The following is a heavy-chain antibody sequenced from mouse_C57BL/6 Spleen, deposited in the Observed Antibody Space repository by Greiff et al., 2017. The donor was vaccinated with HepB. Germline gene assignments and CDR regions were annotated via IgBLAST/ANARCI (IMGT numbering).Heavy chain of an antibody. CDR1: GYTFTSYW. Sequence: QVQLQQPGAELVKPGASVKLSCKASGYTFTSYWMQWVKQRPGQGLEWIGEIDPSDSYTNYNQKFKGKATLTGDTSSSTAYMQLSSLTSEDSAVYYCASEGNVCAYWGQGTLVTVSA. D-gene: IGHD2-1*01. CDR3: ASEGNVCAY. V-gene: IGHV1-50*01. CDR2: IDPSDSYT. J-gene: IGHJ3*01.